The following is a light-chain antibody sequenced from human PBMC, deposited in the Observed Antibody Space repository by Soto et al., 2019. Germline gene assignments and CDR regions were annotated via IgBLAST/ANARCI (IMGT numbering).Light chain of an antibody. V-gene: IGKV3-20*01. CDR2: GAS. J-gene: IGKJ5*01. CDR3: QQYGSSPIT. CDR1: QSVSSSY. Sequence: EIVLTQSPGTLSLSPGERATLSCLARQSVSSSYLAWYQQKPGQAPRLLIHGASSRATGIPDRISGSGSGTDFTLTNSRLEPEDFAVYYCQQYGSSPITFGQGTRLE.